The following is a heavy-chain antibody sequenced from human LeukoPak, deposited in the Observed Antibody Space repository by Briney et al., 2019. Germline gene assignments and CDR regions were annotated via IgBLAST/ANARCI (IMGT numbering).Heavy chain of an antibody. CDR2: ISSSGSTR. CDR1: GFTCSCYS. CDR3: AKRLRGSLGAPFDY. D-gene: IGHD1-26*01. Sequence: GGSLSLSCAGSGFTCSCYSMNWVGQAPGKGVEWVSYISSSGSTRDYADSVKGPFTISRDNAKNSLYLQMNSLRAEATAVYYCAKRLRGSLGAPFDYWGQGTLVTVSS. V-gene: IGHV3-48*01. J-gene: IGHJ4*02.